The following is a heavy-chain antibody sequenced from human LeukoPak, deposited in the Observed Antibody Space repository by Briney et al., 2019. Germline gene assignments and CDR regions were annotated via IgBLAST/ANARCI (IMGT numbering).Heavy chain of an antibody. CDR3: ARGRSSWYGPDNWFDP. V-gene: IGHV1-18*01. D-gene: IGHD6-13*01. CDR1: GCTFTSYG. CDR2: ISAYNGNT. J-gene: IGHJ5*02. Sequence: ASVKVSCKASGCTFTSYGISWVRQAPGQGLEWMGWISAYNGNTNYAQKLQGRVTMTTDTSTSTAYMELRSLRSDDTAVYYCARGRSSWYGPDNWFDPWGQGTLVTVSS.